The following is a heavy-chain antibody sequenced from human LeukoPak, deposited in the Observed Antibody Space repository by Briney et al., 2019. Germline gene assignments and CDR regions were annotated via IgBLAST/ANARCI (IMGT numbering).Heavy chain of an antibody. D-gene: IGHD3-3*01. CDR3: ASGTIFGVIAPYCFHS. Sequence: PSETLSLTCTVSAGSISSYYWNWIRQVPGKGLEWIGYIFYGANTHYNPSLKDRVTMSMDTSKSQVSLKLTSVTAADTAVYYCASGTIFGVIAPYCFHSWGQGTLVTVSP. V-gene: IGHV4-59*01. CDR2: IFYGANT. CDR1: AGSISSYY. J-gene: IGHJ4*02.